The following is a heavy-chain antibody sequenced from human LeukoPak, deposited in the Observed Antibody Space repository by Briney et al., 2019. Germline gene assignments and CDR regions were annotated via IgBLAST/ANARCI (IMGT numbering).Heavy chain of an antibody. CDR3: ARTGYNYGTPLNY. Sequence: PGGSLRLSCAASGFTFSNYPMNWVRQSPERGLEWVSAISGTGGSTSYADSLKGRFTISRDNSKNTVYLQMSSLRAEDTAVYYCARTGYNYGTPLNYWGQGTLVTVSS. CDR2: ISGTGGST. D-gene: IGHD5-18*01. J-gene: IGHJ4*02. V-gene: IGHV3-23*01. CDR1: GFTFSNYP.